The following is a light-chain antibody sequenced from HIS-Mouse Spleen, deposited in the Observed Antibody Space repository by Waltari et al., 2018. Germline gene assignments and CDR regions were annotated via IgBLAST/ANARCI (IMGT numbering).Light chain of an antibody. CDR3: SSYTSSSTLV. CDR1: SSDVGGHNY. V-gene: IGLV2-14*03. CDR2: DDS. Sequence: QSALTQPASVSGSPGQSIPISCPGTSSDVGGHNYVSWYQQHPGKAPTLMLYDDSTRPSGVSNRFSGSKSGNTASLTISGLQAEDEADYYCSSYTSSSTLVFGGGTKLTVL. J-gene: IGLJ2*01.